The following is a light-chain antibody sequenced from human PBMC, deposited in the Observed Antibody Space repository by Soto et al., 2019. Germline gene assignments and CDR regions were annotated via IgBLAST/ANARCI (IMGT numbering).Light chain of an antibody. CDR3: QQYNSYWT. J-gene: IGKJ1*01. Sequence: DIQMTQSPSTLSASVGDRVTITCRASQSISSWLAWYPQKPGKAPKLLIYKASSLESGVPSRFSGSGSGAEFTLTISSLQPDDFATYYCQQYNSYWTFGQGTKV. V-gene: IGKV1-5*03. CDR1: QSISSW. CDR2: KAS.